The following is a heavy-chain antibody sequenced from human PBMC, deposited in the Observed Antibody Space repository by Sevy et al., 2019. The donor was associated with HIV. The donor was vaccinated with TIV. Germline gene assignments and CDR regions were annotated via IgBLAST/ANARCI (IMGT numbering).Heavy chain of an antibody. J-gene: IGHJ4*02. CDR1: GYPFSSYG. V-gene: IGHV1-18*01. Sequence: ASVKVSCKASGYPFSSYGISWVRQAPGQGLEWMGWISADSGNSNYALNLQGRVTMTTDTSTSTAYMELRSLRFDDTAVYYCARDLGGYGGNSIDYWGQGTLVTVSS. CDR3: ARDLGGYGGNSIDY. D-gene: IGHD2-21*02. CDR2: ISADSGNS.